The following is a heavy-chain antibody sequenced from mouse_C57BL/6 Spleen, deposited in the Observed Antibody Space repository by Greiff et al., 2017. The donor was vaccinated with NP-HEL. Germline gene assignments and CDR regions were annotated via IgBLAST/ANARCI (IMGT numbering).Heavy chain of an antibody. CDR1: GYAFSSSW. CDR3: ARSGKQKNFDY. D-gene: IGHD3-1*01. J-gene: IGHJ2*01. V-gene: IGHV1-82*01. Sequence: VQLQQSGPELVKPGASVKISCTASGYAFSSSWMNWVKQRPGKGLEWIGRIYPGDGDTNYNGKFKGQATLTADKSSSTAYMQLSSLTSEDSAVYFCARSGKQKNFDYWGQGTTLTVSS. CDR2: IYPGDGDT.